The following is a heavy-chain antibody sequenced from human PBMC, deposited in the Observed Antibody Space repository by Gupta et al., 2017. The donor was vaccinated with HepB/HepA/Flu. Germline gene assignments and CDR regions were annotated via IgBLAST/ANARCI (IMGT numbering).Heavy chain of an antibody. J-gene: IGHJ1*01. V-gene: IGHV3-21*02. CDR3: ARDRGFRSSSSAY. CDR2: ISTSGTYV. Sequence: LVESGGGLVKPGGSLILTCVGSGYPFRSQFMNWFRQAPGKGLEWVASISTSGTYVYYEDSLKGRFTISRDNDKNSLSLQMNSLRGDDTAVYFCARDRGFRSSSSAYWGQGTLVTVSS. CDR1: GYPFRSQF. D-gene: IGHD2-2*01.